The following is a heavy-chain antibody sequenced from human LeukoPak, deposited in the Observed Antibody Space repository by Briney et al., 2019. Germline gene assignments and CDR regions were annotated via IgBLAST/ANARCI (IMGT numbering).Heavy chain of an antibody. J-gene: IGHJ4*02. D-gene: IGHD3-3*01. Sequence: GSLRLSCAASGFTFSNYAMHWVRQAPGKGLEWVAVISYDGSNKYYADSVKGRFTISRDNSKNTLYLQMNSLRAEDTAVYYCARDTEFWSGYLLRSSYFDYWGQGTLVTVSS. V-gene: IGHV3-30-3*01. CDR3: ARDTEFWSGYLLRSSYFDY. CDR2: ISYDGSNK. CDR1: GFTFSNYA.